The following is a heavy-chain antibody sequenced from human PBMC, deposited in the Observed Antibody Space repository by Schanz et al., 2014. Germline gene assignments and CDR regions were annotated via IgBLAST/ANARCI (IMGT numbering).Heavy chain of an antibody. CDR1: RYTFNTYG. Sequence: QGQLVQSGPEVKEPGASVKVSCEASRYTFNTYGLNWVRQAPGQGLEWMGWISAYTNNTNYAQKVQGRVTMTTDTSTGTAYMELRRLRSDDTAVYYCARDRRRYCSTASCLHDNWFDPWGLGTLVTVSS. V-gene: IGHV1-18*01. CDR2: ISAYTNNT. J-gene: IGHJ5*02. D-gene: IGHD2-2*01. CDR3: ARDRRRYCSTASCLHDNWFDP.